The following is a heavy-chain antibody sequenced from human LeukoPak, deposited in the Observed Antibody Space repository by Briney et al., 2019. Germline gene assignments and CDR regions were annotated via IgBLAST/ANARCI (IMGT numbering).Heavy chain of an antibody. J-gene: IGHJ5*02. CDR1: GFTFSSYW. Sequence: GGSLRLSCAASGFTFSSYWMHWVRHVPRTGTVRVSRINTDGSTTNYADSVKGRVTISRDNAKSTVYLQMNSLRGEDTAVYYCARLGSSSWNWFDPWGQGTLVTVSS. D-gene: IGHD6-13*01. V-gene: IGHV3-74*01. CDR2: INTDGSTT. CDR3: ARLGSSSWNWFDP.